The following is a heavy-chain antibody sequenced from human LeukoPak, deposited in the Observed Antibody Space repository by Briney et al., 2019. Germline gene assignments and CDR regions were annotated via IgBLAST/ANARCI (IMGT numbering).Heavy chain of an antibody. CDR1: GFSFTNSW. V-gene: IGHV3-43*01. CDR2: ISWDGGST. J-gene: IGHJ4*02. Sequence: GGSLRLSCVASGFSFTNSWMSWVRQAPGKGLEWVSLISWDGGSTYYADSVKGRFTISRDNSKNSLYLQMNSLRTEDTALYYCAKDIGYSYGSGYFDYWGQGTLVTVSS. CDR3: AKDIGYSYGSGYFDY. D-gene: IGHD5-18*01.